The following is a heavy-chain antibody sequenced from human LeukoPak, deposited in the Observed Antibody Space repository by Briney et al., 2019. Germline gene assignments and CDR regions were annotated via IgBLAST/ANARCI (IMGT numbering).Heavy chain of an antibody. Sequence: SETLSLTCTVSGVSISASCWSWIRQSPGRGLEWVGYRCDDGRDLYNPSLRSRVSRVTISVDASEKQFSLSLRSVTAADTAMYYCARTTRVTPDGRAEYFGDWGQGTLVIVSS. D-gene: IGHD4-11*01. V-gene: IGHV4-59*03. J-gene: IGHJ1*01. CDR2: RCDDGRD. CDR1: GVSISASC. CDR3: ARTTRVTPDGRAEYFGD.